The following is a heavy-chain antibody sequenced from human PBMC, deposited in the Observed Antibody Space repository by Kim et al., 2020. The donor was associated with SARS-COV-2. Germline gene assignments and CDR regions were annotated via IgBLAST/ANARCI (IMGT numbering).Heavy chain of an antibody. Sequence: YADSVKGRFTISRDNSDNTLYLQMNSLRAEDTAVYYCAKGPSSTSNWFDPWGQGTLVTVSS. CDR3: AKGPSSTSNWFDP. D-gene: IGHD2-2*01. V-gene: IGHV3-23*01. J-gene: IGHJ5*02.